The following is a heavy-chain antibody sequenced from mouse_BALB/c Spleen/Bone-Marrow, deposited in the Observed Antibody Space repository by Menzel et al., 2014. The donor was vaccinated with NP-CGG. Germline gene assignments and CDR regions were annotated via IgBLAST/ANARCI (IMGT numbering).Heavy chain of an antibody. CDR1: EYEFPSHD. D-gene: IGHD3-3*01. J-gene: IGHJ1*01. CDR2: INSDGGST. CDR3: TRDPGRGRYFDV. V-gene: IGHV5-2*01. Sequence: DVHLVESGGGLVQPGESLKLSCESNEYEFPSHDMSWVRKTPERRLELVAAINSDGGSTYYPDTMERRFIISRDNSKKTLYLQMSSLKSEDTAMYYCTRDPGRGRYFDVWGAGTTVTVSS.